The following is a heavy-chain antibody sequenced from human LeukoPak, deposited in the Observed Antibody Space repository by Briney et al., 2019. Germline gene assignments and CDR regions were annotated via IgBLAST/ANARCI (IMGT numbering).Heavy chain of an antibody. CDR1: GFTFSSYA. CDR2: ISGNT. D-gene: IGHD5-18*01. J-gene: IGHJ6*02. CDR3: ARDSGYSYGYFYYYYYGMDV. Sequence: GGSLRLSCAASGFTFSSYAMSWVRQAPGKALEWVSTISGNTYYADSVKGRFTVSRDNSKNTLYLQMNSLRAEDTAVYYCARDSGYSYGYFYYYYYGMDVWGQGTTVTVSS. V-gene: IGHV3-23*01.